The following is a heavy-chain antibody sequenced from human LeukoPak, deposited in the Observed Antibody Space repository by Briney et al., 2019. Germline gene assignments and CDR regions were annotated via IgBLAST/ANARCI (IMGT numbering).Heavy chain of an antibody. CDR3: GRPLQRGSWTQRALDY. V-gene: IGHV1-18*01. CDR2: ISANDGKT. Sequence: ASVKVSCKASGFVFTSYGFTWVRQAPGQGLEWMGWISANDGKTHYSEKHQGRVTMSTDTVTSTAYMELRSLRSDDTAVYYCGRPLQRGSWTQRALDYWGQGTLVTVSS. CDR1: GFVFTSYG. J-gene: IGHJ4*02. D-gene: IGHD3-10*01.